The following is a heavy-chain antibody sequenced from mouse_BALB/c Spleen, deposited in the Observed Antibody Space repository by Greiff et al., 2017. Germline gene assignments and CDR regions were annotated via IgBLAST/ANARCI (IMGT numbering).Heavy chain of an antibody. J-gene: IGHJ1*01. V-gene: IGHV3-6*01. Sequence: DVKLQESGPGLVKPSQSLSLTCSVTGYSITSGYYWNWIRQFPGNKLEWMGYISYSGSTYYNPSLKSRISITRDTSKNQYYLQLNSVTTEDTATYYCARYLYDGYYVWYFDVWGAGTTVTVSS. CDR1: GYSITSGYY. CDR2: ISYSGST. D-gene: IGHD2-3*01. CDR3: ARYLYDGYYVWYFDV.